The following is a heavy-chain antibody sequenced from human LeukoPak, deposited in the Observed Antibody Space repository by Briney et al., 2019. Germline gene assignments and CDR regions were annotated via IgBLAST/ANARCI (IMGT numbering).Heavy chain of an antibody. CDR1: NDSINNNNW. CDR3: ARDLGYCSSTSCYRPVASYMDV. V-gene: IGHV4-4*02. Sequence: SETLSLTCTVSNDSINNNNWGSGGRPAPGSGGEGIGEVYHRGSTHYKPSLKRRVTIAKDNSKNQLCLRRASVTAADTAVYYCARDLGYCSSTSCYRPVASYMDVWGKGTTVTLSS. D-gene: IGHD2-2*02. CDR2: VYHRGST. J-gene: IGHJ6*03.